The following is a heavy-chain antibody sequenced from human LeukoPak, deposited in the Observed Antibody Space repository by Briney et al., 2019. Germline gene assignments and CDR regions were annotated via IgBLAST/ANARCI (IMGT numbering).Heavy chain of an antibody. CDR1: GFTFSSYS. V-gene: IGHV3-21*01. Sequence: GGSLRLSCAASGFTFSSYSMNWVRQAPGKGLEWVSSISRSSDYIYYADSVKGRFTISRDNAKNSLYLQMNSLRAEDTAVYYCARDTLGGSYYSEYFQHWGQGTLVTVSS. J-gene: IGHJ1*01. D-gene: IGHD1-26*01. CDR3: ARDTLGGSYYSEYFQH. CDR2: ISRSSDYI.